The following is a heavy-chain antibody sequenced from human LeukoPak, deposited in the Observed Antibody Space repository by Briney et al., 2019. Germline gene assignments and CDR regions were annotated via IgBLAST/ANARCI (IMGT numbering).Heavy chain of an antibody. CDR3: ARSSGSDWGFYP. V-gene: IGHV1-18*01. J-gene: IGHJ5*02. CDR1: GYTFTSYG. Sequence: ASVKVSCKASGYTFTSYGITWVRQAPGQGLEWKGWISAYNGNTNYAQKLQDRVTMTTDTSTSTAYMEVRSLRSDDTAIYYCARSSGSDWGFYPWGQGTLVTVSS. CDR2: ISAYNGNT. D-gene: IGHD3-10*01.